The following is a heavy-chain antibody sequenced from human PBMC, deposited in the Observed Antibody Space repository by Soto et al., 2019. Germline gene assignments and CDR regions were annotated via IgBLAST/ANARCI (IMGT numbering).Heavy chain of an antibody. Sequence: EVQLVESGGGLVQPGGSLRLSCAACGFTFSSYAMHWVRQAPGKGLEYVSAISSNGGSTYYANSVKGRFTISRDNSKHTLYLQMGSLRADDMAVYYCARQWRDSYYFDYWGQGTLFTVSS. CDR2: ISSNGGST. V-gene: IGHV3-64*01. CDR3: ARQWRDSYYFDY. J-gene: IGHJ4*02. CDR1: GFTFSSYA. D-gene: IGHD6-19*01.